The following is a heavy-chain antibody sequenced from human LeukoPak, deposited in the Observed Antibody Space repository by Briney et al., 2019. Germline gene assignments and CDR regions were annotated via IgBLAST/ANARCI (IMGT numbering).Heavy chain of an antibody. J-gene: IGHJ4*02. CDR2: IYYSGST. Sequence: PSETLSLTRTVSGGSISSYYWSWIRQPPEKGLEWIGYIYYSGSTNYNPSLKSRVTISVDTSKNQFSLKLSSVTAADTAVYYCARLGREYYYGSGSYYPTPHVDYWGQGTLVTVSS. D-gene: IGHD3-10*01. CDR1: GGSISSYY. V-gene: IGHV4-59*08. CDR3: ARLGREYYYGSGSYYPTPHVDY.